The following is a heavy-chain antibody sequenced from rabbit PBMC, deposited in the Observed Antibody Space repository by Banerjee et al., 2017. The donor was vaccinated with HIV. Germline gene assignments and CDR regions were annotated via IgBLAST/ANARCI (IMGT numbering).Heavy chain of an antibody. CDR2: IVTGNGNS. CDR1: GLDFSSNHW. CDR3: ARSGVGYIL. V-gene: IGHV1S45*01. J-gene: IGHJ4*01. D-gene: IGHD7-1*01. Sequence: QQQLEESGGDLVQPEGSLTLTCKASGLDFSSNHWICWVRQAPGKGLEWIGCIVTGNGNSYYATWAKGRFTISKTSSTTVTLQMTSLTAADTATYFCARSGVGYILWGPGTLVTVS.